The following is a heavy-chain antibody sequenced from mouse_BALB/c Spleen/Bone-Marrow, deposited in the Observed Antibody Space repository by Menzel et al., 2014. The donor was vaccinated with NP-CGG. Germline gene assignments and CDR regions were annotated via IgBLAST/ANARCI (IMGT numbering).Heavy chain of an antibody. D-gene: IGHD2-14*01. Sequence: EVQGVESGPELVKPGASVKVSCKASGYALTNYNMNWVKQSHGKSLEWIGYIDPYSGGTNYNQKFRGKATLTVDKSSSTAYMHLNSLTSEDSAVYYCSRGVLAYFDYWGQGTTLTVSS. CDR1: GYALTNYN. V-gene: IGHV1S135*01. J-gene: IGHJ2*01. CDR3: SRGVLAYFDY. CDR2: IDPYSGGT.